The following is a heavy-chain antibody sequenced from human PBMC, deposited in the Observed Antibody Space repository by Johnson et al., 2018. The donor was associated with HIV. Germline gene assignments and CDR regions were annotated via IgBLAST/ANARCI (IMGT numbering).Heavy chain of an antibody. Sequence: QMQLVESGGGVVQPGRSLRLSCAASGFTFSSYAMHWVRQAPGKGLEWVAVISYDGSNKYYADSVKGRFTVSRDHSKNTLNLQMNSLRAEDTALYYCAKDKVAWGAMVGGGAFDICGQGTMVTVSS. V-gene: IGHV3-30-3*01. J-gene: IGHJ3*02. CDR1: GFTFSSYA. CDR2: ISYDGSNK. D-gene: IGHD5-18*01. CDR3: AKDKVAWGAMVGGGAFDI.